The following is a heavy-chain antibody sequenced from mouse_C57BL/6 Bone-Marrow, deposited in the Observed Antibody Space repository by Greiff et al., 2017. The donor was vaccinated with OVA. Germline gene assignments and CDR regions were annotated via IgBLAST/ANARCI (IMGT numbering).Heavy chain of an antibody. CDR2: INPNYGTT. J-gene: IGHJ2*01. CDR1: GYSFTDYN. V-gene: IGHV1-39*01. D-gene: IGHD1-1*01. CDR3: ANSPYYYALCDY. Sequence: VHVKQSGPELVKPGASVKISCKASGYSFTDYNMNWVKQSNGKSLEWIGVINPNYGTTSYNQKFKGKATLTVDQSSSTAYMQLNSLTSEDSAVYYFANSPYYYALCDYWGQGTTLTVSS.